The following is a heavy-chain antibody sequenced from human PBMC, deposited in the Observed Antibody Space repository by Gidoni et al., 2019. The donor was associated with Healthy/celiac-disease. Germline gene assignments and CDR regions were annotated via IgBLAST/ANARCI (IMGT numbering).Heavy chain of an antibody. Sequence: EVQLLESGGGLVQPGGSLRLSCAASGFTFSSSAMSWVRQAPGKGLEWVSAISGSGGSTYYADSVKGRFTISRDNSKNTLYLQMNSLRAEDTAVYYCAKSAKLHRIYYYYGMDVWGQGTTVTVSS. D-gene: IGHD1-7*01. CDR2: ISGSGGST. V-gene: IGHV3-23*01. CDR1: GFTFSSSA. J-gene: IGHJ6*02. CDR3: AKSAKLHRIYYYYGMDV.